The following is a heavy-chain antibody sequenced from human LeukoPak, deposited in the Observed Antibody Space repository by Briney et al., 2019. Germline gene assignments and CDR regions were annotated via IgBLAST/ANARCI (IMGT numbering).Heavy chain of an antibody. CDR3: ARVLTGLDPDDAFDI. J-gene: IGHJ3*02. V-gene: IGHV1-2*02. D-gene: IGHD1-14*01. CDR1: GYTFTGYY. CDR2: INPNSGGT. Sequence: ASVKVPCKASGYTFTGYYMHWVRQAPGQGLEWMGWINPNSGGTNYAQKFQGRVTMTRDTSISTAYMELSRLRSDDTAVYYCARVLTGLDPDDAFDIWGQGTMVTVSS.